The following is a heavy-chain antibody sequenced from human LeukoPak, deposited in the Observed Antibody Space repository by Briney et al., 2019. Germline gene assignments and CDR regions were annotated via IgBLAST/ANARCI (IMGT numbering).Heavy chain of an antibody. Sequence: GESLKISCKGSGYTFSSYWIGWVRQMPGKVLEWMGIIYPGDSDTRYSPSLQGQVTISVDTSIGTAYLQWSSLKASDTAIYYCARQNAFRLDYWGRGTLVTVSS. J-gene: IGHJ4*02. CDR3: ARQNAFRLDY. CDR1: GYTFSSYW. CDR2: IYPGDSDT. V-gene: IGHV5-51*01.